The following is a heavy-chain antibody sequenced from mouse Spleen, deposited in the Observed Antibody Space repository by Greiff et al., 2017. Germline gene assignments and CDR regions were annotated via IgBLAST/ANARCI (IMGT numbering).Heavy chain of an antibody. Sequence: QVQLKESGPGLVAPSQSLSITCTISGFSLTSYGVHWVRQPPGKGLEWLVVIWSDGSTTYNSALKSRLSISKDNSKSQVFLKMNSLQTDDTAMYYCARGYGYYWYFDVWGAGTTVTVSS. CDR2: IWSDGST. V-gene: IGHV2-6-1*01. CDR3: ARGYGYYWYFDV. J-gene: IGHJ1*01. CDR1: GFSLTSYG. D-gene: IGHD2-2*01.